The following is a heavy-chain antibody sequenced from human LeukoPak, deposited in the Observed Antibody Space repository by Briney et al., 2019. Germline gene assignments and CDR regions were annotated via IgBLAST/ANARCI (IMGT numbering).Heavy chain of an antibody. Sequence: SETLSLTCTVSGGSIGSGDYYWSWIRQPPGKGLEWIGYIYYSGSTYYNPSLKSRVTISVDTSKNQFSLKLSSVTAADTAVYYCASSTVPAAIPYFDYWGQGTLVTVSS. V-gene: IGHV4-30-4*08. CDR2: IYYSGST. CDR1: GGSIGSGDYY. CDR3: ASSTVPAAIPYFDY. J-gene: IGHJ4*02. D-gene: IGHD2-2*02.